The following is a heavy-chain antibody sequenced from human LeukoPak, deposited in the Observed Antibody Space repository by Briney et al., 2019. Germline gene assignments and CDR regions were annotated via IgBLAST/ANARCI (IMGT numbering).Heavy chain of an antibody. J-gene: IGHJ4*02. V-gene: IGHV3-7*01. CDR2: IRRDGSEK. CDR1: GFSFSDYW. CDR3: LTDPDHNWQKPIYY. Sequence: QPGGSLRLSCAASGFSFSDYWMNWVRQAPGKGLEWVANIRRDGSEKNYVDSVKGRFTISRDNAHNSLYLQMDSLGAEDTAVCYWLTDPDHNWQKPIYYWGRGNPATVSS. D-gene: IGHD5-24*01.